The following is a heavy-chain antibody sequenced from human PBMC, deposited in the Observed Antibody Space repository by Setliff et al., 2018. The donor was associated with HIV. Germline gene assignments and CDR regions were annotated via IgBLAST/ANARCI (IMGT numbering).Heavy chain of an antibody. CDR1: GFTFSNYY. Sequence: PGGSLRLSCAASGFTFSNYYMTWIRQAPGKGLVWVSVINSDESSTSYADSVKGRFTISRDNAKNSLYLQMNSLRAEDTAVYYCARDGRFASGAKFDAFDIWGQGTMVTVS. V-gene: IGHV3-74*01. CDR3: ARDGRFASGAKFDAFDI. CDR2: INSDESST. D-gene: IGHD3-16*01. J-gene: IGHJ3*02.